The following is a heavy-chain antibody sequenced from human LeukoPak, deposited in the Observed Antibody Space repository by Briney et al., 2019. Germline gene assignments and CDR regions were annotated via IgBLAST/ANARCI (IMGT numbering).Heavy chain of an antibody. CDR3: ARKLSSSESVDY. J-gene: IGHJ4*02. CDR1: GYTFTSYG. CDR2: ISAYNGNT. V-gene: IGHV1-18*01. D-gene: IGHD6-13*01. Sequence: ASVKVSCKASGYTFTSYGISWVRQAPGQGLEWMGWISAYNGNTDYAQKFQGRVTMTTDTSTNTAYMDLSSLRSEDTAVYYCARKLSSSESVDYWGQGTLVTVSS.